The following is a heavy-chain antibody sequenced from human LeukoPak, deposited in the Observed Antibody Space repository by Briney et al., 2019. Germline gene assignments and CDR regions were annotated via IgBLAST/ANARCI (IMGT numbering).Heavy chain of an antibody. J-gene: IGHJ4*02. D-gene: IGHD3-10*01. CDR1: GYTFTTYY. CDR3: ARNLGSGLDY. CDR2: INPSGGST. V-gene: IGHV1-46*03. Sequence: ASVKVSCKASGYTFTTYYMHWVRQAPGQGLEWMGFINPSGGSTSYAQKFQGRVTMTRDTSTSTVYMELSSLRSEDTAVYYCARNLGSGLDYWGQGTLVIVSS.